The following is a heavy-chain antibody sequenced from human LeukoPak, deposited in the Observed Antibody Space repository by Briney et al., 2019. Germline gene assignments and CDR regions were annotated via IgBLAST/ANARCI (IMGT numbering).Heavy chain of an antibody. CDR2: ISGSSSYI. CDR1: GFTFSSYA. V-gene: IGHV3-21*01. D-gene: IGHD1-14*01. CDR3: ARVPGDV. Sequence: PGGSLRLSCAASGFTFSSYAMSWVRQAPGKGLEWVSAISGSSSYIYYADSVKGRFTISRDNAKNSLYLQMNSLRAEDTAVYYCARVPGDVWGKGTTVTVSS. J-gene: IGHJ6*04.